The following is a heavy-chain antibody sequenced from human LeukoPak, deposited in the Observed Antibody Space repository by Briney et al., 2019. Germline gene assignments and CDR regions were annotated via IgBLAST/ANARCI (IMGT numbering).Heavy chain of an antibody. CDR2: ISFSGIT. J-gene: IGHJ4*02. D-gene: IGHD3-16*01. V-gene: IGHV4-59*08. CDR3: VRHAGGTTSDY. Sequence: SETLSLTCTLSGGSLCPYYWSWIRQPLRKGLGWLGHISFSGITHYNAYLKSRVTMSVDTSRHHFSLIVSSVTAADTALYYCVRHAGGTTSDYWGQGTLGTVSS. CDR1: GGSLCPYY.